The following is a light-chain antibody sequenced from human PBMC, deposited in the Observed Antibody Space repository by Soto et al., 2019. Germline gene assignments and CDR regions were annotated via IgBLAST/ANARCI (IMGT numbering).Light chain of an antibody. J-gene: IGLJ1*01. CDR2: DVN. Sequence: LTQPASVSGSPGQSITISCTGTSSDVGGYNFVSWYQHHPGKAPKLIIYDVNNRPLGVSNRFSGSKSGNTASLTISGLQAEDEADYYCTSYTSSITYVFGTGTK. CDR3: TSYTSSITYV. CDR1: SSDVGGYNF. V-gene: IGLV2-14*03.